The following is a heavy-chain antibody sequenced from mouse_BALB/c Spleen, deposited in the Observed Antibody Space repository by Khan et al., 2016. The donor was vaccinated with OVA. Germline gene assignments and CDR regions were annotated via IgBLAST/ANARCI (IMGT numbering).Heavy chain of an antibody. D-gene: IGHD2-10*02. CDR1: GYSITSDYA. CDR2: ISYSGNT. J-gene: IGHJ2*01. Sequence: EVKLLESGPGLVKPSQSLSLTCTVTGYSITSDYAWNWIRQFPGNKLEWMGYISYSGNTKYNPSLKSRISVTRDTSKNQFFLQLNSVTTEGTATYYCARVYGGDFDYWGQGTTLTVSS. CDR3: ARVYGGDFDY. V-gene: IGHV3-2*02.